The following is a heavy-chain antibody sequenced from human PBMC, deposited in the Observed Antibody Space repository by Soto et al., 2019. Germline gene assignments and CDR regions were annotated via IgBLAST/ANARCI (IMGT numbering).Heavy chain of an antibody. CDR1: GYTFTSYY. CDR3: ARASDPIYVEY. CDR2: INPSGGST. V-gene: IGHV1-46*01. Sequence: ASVKVSCKASGYTFTSYYIPWVRPAPGQGLECMGIINPSGGSTRSAQKFQGRVTMTRDTSTSTVYMELSSLRSEDTAVYYCARASDPIYVEYWGQGTLVTVSS. J-gene: IGHJ4*02. D-gene: IGHD2-21*01.